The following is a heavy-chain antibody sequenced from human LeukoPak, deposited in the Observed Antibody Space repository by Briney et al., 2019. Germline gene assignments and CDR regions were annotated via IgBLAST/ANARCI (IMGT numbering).Heavy chain of an antibody. Sequence: GGSLRLSCAASGFTLSNAWMSWVRQAPGKGLEWVGRIKSKTDGGTTDYAAPVKGRFTISRDDSKNTLYLQMNSLKTEDTAVYYCTTSPTFGGANYWGQGTLVTVSS. CDR1: GFTLSNAW. CDR3: TTSPTFGGANY. D-gene: IGHD3-16*01. J-gene: IGHJ4*02. V-gene: IGHV3-15*01. CDR2: IKSKTDGGTT.